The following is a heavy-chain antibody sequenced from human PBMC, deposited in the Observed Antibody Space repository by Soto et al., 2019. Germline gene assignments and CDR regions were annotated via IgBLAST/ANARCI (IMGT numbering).Heavy chain of an antibody. D-gene: IGHD3-22*01. Sequence: QVQLQESGPGLVKPSQTLSLTCTVSGGSISSHDYYWSLLRQYPGKGLECIGYIYYSGNTYLNPSLKSRINISGDTSKNEFYLRLSSVTAADTALYYWARAVRHYDGRGNYLEWFDPWGQGTLVTVSS. J-gene: IGHJ5*02. CDR2: IYYSGNT. CDR3: ARAVRHYDGRGNYLEWFDP. V-gene: IGHV4-31*03. CDR1: GGSISSHDYY.